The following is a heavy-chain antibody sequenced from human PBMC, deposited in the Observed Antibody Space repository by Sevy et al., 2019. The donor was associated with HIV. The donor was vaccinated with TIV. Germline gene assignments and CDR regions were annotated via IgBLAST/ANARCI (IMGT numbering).Heavy chain of an antibody. D-gene: IGHD6-13*01. J-gene: IGHJ6*02. V-gene: IGHV4-4*02. CDR2: RYHSGST. CDR1: GASITSSAW. Sequence: SKTLSLTCAVSGASITSSAWWTWVRQPPGKGLEWIGKRYHSGSTTYNPSLKSRVTILVDDSKNQFSLHLKSVTAADTAVYYCARGAIAAAGYSYGMDVWGQGTTVTVSS. CDR3: ARGAIAAAGYSYGMDV.